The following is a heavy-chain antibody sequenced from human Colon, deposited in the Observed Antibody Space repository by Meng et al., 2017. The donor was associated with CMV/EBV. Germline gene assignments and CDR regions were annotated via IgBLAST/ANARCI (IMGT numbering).Heavy chain of an antibody. D-gene: IGHD6-19*01. CDR2: ISGSGVNT. Sequence: EVQLLESGGGLVQPGGSLRLSCAACGFTLNSYAMIWVRQAPGKGLEWVSGISGSGVNTYYAGYVKGRCTISRDNSKNTLYLRMSTLRAEDTAVYYCAKKSSAWYEDIWGHGTLVTVSS. V-gene: IGHV3-23*01. CDR3: AKKSSAWYEDI. J-gene: IGHJ4*01. CDR1: GFTLNSYA.